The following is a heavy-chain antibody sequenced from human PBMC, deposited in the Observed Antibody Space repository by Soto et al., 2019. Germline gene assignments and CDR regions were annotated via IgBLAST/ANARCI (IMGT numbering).Heavy chain of an antibody. V-gene: IGHV2-5*02. D-gene: IGHD3-9*01. J-gene: IGHJ4*02. CDR1: GFSVRRSGEA. CDR2: IYWDGDN. Sequence: SGPTLVNPTEPLTLTCTFSGFSVRRSGEAVGWIRQPPGKALEWLALIYWDGDNRYSPSLRGRVTIARGTSDTQEVLTMTNMDLVDAATYYCEHGDTLTNHGCDSWGQGTLVTVSS. CDR3: EHGDTLTNHGCDS.